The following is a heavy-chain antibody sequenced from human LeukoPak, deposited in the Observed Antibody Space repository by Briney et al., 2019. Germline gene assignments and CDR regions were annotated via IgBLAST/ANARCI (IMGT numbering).Heavy chain of an antibody. V-gene: IGHV4-34*01. J-gene: IGHJ4*02. Sequence: ASETLSLTCAVYGGSFSGYYWSWIRQPPGKGLEWFGEINHSGSTNYNPSLKSRVTISVDTSKNQFSLKLSSVTAADTAVYYCARGGGYYSNYFDYWGQGTLVTVSS. CDR3: ARGGGYYSNYFDY. CDR2: INHSGST. D-gene: IGHD3-22*01. CDR1: GGSFSGYY.